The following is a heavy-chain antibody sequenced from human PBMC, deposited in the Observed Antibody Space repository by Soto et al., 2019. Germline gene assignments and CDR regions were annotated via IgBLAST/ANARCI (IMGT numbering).Heavy chain of an antibody. CDR3: ARVSLPAPGSPWGI. CDR2: INPDSGGT. D-gene: IGHD2-2*01. CDR1: GYTDTGYY. Sequence: QVQLVQSGAEVKRPGASVKVSCKASGYTDTGYYIHWVRQAPGQGLEWMGWINPDSGGTKSAQKFRGRVSFTRDASINTAYMDLTTLRSDATAVYFCARVSLPAPGSPWGIWGQGSLVSVSS. J-gene: IGHJ4*02. V-gene: IGHV1-2*02.